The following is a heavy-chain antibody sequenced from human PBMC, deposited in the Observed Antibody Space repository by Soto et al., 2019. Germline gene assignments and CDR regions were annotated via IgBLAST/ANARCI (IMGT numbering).Heavy chain of an antibody. V-gene: IGHV1-69*13. CDR3: ARFHYDILTGYYYYYFDY. Sequence: SVKVCFKAHGGPFSSYAISLVRQAPGQGLEWMGGTMPIFGTSNYAQKFQGRVTITADESTSTAYMELSSLRSEDTAVYYCARFHYDILTGYYYYYFDYWGKGNLVTVS. CDR2: TMPIFGTS. J-gene: IGHJ4*02. CDR1: GGPFSSYA. D-gene: IGHD3-9*01.